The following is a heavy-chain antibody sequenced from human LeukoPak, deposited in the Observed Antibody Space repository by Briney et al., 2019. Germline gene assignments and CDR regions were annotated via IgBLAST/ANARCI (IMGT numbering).Heavy chain of an antibody. CDR1: GYTFTGYY. CDR2: INPNSGGT. CDR3: AGERYSGYGRYIWFDP. D-gene: IGHD5-12*01. Sequence: ASVKVSCKASGYTFTGYYMHWVRQAPGQGLEWMGWINPNSGGTNYAQKFQGRVTITADESTSTAYMELSSLRSEDTAVYYCAGERYSGYGRYIWFDPWGQGTLVTVSS. V-gene: IGHV1-2*02. J-gene: IGHJ5*02.